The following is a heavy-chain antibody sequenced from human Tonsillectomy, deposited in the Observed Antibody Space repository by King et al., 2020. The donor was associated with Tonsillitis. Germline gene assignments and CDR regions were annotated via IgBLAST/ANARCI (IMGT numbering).Heavy chain of an antibody. Sequence: VQLVESGGGLVKPGGSLRLSCAASGFTFSSYSMNWVRQAPGKGLEWVASISSSSSYIYYADSVKGRFTISRDNAKNSLYLEMNSLRAEDTAVYYCARVLTVGWYSSGWDPGSDYWVQGTLVTVSS. CDR3: ARVLTVGWYSSGWDPGSDY. D-gene: IGHD6-19*01. V-gene: IGHV3-21*01. CDR2: ISSSSSYI. CDR1: GFTFSSYS. J-gene: IGHJ4*02.